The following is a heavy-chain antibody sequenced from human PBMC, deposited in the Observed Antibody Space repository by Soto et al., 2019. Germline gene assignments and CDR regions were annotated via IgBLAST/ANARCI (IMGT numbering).Heavy chain of an antibody. CDR2: INSDGSST. CDR1: GFTFSGYA. J-gene: IGHJ2*01. CDR3: ARDPLWGTAMVLWYFDL. Sequence: PGGSLRLSCAASGFTFSGYAMSWVRQAPGKGLVWVSRINSDGSSTTYADSVKGRFTISRDNAKNTLYLQMNSLRAEDTAVYYCARDPLWGTAMVLWYFDLWGRGTLVTVSS. V-gene: IGHV3-74*01. D-gene: IGHD5-18*01.